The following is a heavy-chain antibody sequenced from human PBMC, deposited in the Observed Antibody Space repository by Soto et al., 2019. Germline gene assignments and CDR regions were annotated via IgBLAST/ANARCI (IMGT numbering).Heavy chain of an antibody. Sequence: QVQLVQSGAEVKKPGSSVKVSCKASGGTFSSYAISWVRQAPGQGLEWMGGIIPIFGTANYAQKFQGRGTITADEATSTAYMELGSLRSEDTAVYYCARHVPAAGYYYGLDVWGQGATVPVSS. J-gene: IGHJ6*02. CDR3: ARHVPAAGYYYGLDV. D-gene: IGHD2-2*01. CDR1: GGTFSSYA. CDR2: IIPIFGTA. V-gene: IGHV1-69*12.